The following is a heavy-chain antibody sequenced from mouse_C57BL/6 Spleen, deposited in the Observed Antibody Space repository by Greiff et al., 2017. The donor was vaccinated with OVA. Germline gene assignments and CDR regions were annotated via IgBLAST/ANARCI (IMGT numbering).Heavy chain of an antibody. CDR3: ARSGYDGREPFAY. D-gene: IGHD2-2*01. Sequence: VQLQQSGPELVKPGASVKLSCKASGYTFTSYDINWVKQRPGQGLEWIGWIYPRDGSTKYNEKFKGKATLTVDTSSSTAYMELHSLTSEDSAVYFCARSGYDGREPFAYWGQGTLVTVSA. CDR2: IYPRDGST. V-gene: IGHV1-85*01. J-gene: IGHJ3*01. CDR1: GYTFTSYD.